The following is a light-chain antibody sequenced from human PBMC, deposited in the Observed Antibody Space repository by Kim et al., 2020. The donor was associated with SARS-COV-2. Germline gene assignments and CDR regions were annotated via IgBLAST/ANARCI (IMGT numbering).Light chain of an antibody. CDR2: GKN. CDR1: SLRSYY. Sequence: SSELTQDPAVSVALGQTVRITCQGDSLRSYYATWYQQKPGQAPVLVIYGKNNRPSGIPDRFSGSSSGNTASLTITGAQPEDEADYYCNSRDSSGNHHYVFGTGTKVTVL. J-gene: IGLJ1*01. CDR3: NSRDSSGNHHYV. V-gene: IGLV3-19*01.